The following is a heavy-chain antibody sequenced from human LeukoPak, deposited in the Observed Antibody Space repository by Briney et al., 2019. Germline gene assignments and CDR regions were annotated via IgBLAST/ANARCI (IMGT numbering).Heavy chain of an antibody. CDR3: ASLAPDYYDSSGYSYYFDY. Sequence: ASVKVSCKASGGTFSSYANSWVRQAPGQGLEWMGGIIPIFGTANYAQKFQGRVTITTDESTSTAYMELSSLRSEDTAVYYCASLAPDYYDSSGYSYYFDYWGQGTLVTVSS. J-gene: IGHJ4*02. CDR2: IIPIFGTA. V-gene: IGHV1-69*05. D-gene: IGHD3-22*01. CDR1: GGTFSSYA.